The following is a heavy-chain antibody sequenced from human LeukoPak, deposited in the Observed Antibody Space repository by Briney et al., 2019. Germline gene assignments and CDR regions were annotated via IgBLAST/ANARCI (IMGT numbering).Heavy chain of an antibody. V-gene: IGHV4-34*01. CDR1: GGSISSYY. J-gene: IGHJ4*02. Sequence: SETLSLTCTVSGGSISSYYWSWIRQPPGKGLEWIGEINHSGSTNYNPSLKSRVTISVDTSKNQFSLRLSSVTAADTAVYYCARGSLADYWGQGTLVTVSS. CDR3: ARGSLADY. CDR2: INHSGST.